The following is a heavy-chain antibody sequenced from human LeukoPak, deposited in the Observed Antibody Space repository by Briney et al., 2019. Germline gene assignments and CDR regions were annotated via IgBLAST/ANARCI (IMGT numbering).Heavy chain of an antibody. CDR1: GFTFDDCW. J-gene: IGHJ5*02. CDR3: VRAGGAYSFNP. V-gene: IGHV3-7*01. D-gene: IGHD5-18*01. CDR2: IKQDGSEQ. Sequence: GGSLRLSCVASGFTFDDCWMNWVRQAPGKGLEWVANIKQDGSEQYYVDSVKGRFTISRDNAKNSLYLQMNSLRAEDTAVYYCVRAGGAYSFNPWGQGTLVTVSS.